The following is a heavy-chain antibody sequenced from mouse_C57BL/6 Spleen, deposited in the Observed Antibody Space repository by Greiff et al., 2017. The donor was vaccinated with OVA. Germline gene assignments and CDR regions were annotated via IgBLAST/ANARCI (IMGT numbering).Heavy chain of an antibody. Sequence: EVKLQESGAELVRPGASVKLSCTASGFTIKDDYMHWVKQRPEQGLEWIGWIDPENGDTEYASKFQGKATITADTSSNTAYLQLSSLTSEDTAVYYCTTDSSGDGYYAMDYWGQGTSVTVSS. CDR3: TTDSSGDGYYAMDY. CDR1: GFTIKDDY. CDR2: IDPENGDT. J-gene: IGHJ4*01. D-gene: IGHD3-2*02. V-gene: IGHV14-4*01.